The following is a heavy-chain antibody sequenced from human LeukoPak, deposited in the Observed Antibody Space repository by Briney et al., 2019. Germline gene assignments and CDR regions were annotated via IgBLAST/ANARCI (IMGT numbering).Heavy chain of an antibody. J-gene: IGHJ5*02. CDR3: ARRYCSSTSCSNGNWFDP. Sequence: SETLSLTCAVSGGSISSSSYYWGWIRQPPGKGLEWIGSIYYSGSTYYNPSLKSRVTISVDTSKNQFSLKLSSVTAADTAVYYCARRYCSSTSCSNGNWFDPWGQGTLVTVSS. CDR2: IYYSGST. CDR1: GGSISSSSYY. V-gene: IGHV4-39*07. D-gene: IGHD2-2*01.